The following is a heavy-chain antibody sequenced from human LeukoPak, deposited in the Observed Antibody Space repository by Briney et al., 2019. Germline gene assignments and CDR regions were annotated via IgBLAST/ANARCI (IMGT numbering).Heavy chain of an antibody. CDR2: ISYDGSNK. Sequence: PGGSLRLSCAASGFTFSSYGMHWVRQAPGKGLEWVAVISYDGSNKYYADSVKGRFTISRDNSKNTLDLQMNSLRAEDTAVYYCASSYTSDWSYYFHYWGQGALVTVSS. D-gene: IGHD6-19*01. CDR3: ASSYTSDWSYYFHY. CDR1: GFTFSSYG. J-gene: IGHJ4*02. V-gene: IGHV3-30*03.